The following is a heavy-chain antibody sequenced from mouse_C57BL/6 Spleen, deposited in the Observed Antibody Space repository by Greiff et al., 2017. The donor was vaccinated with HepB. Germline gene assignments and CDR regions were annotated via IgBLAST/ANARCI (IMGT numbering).Heavy chain of an antibody. CDR2: IYPRDGSP. V-gene: IGHV1-85*01. J-gene: IGHJ1*03. Sequence: VQLQQSGPELVKPGASVKLSCKASGYTFTSYDINWVKQRPGQGLEWIGWIYPRDGSPKYNEKFKGKATLTVDTSSSTAYMELRSLTSEDSAVYFCEKEGGYRSYWYFDVWGTRTTVTVSS. CDR1: GYTFTSYD. D-gene: IGHD2-2*01. CDR3: EKEGGYRSYWYFDV.